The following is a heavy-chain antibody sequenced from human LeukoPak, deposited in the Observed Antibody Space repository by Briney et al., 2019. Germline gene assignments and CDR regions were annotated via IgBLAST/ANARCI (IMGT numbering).Heavy chain of an antibody. CDR3: AKPGYDSSGYVDY. CDR1: GFTFSSYG. J-gene: IGHJ4*02. D-gene: IGHD3-22*01. CDR2: ISGSGGST. Sequence: GGTLRLSCAVSGFTFSSYGMSWVRQAPGKGLEWVSAISGSGGSTYYADSVKGRFTISRDNSKNTLYLQMNSLRAEDTAVYYCAKPGYDSSGYVDYWGQGTLVTVSS. V-gene: IGHV3-23*01.